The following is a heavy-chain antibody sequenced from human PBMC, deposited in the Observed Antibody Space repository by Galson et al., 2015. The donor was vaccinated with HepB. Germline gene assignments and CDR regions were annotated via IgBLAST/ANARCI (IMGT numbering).Heavy chain of an antibody. D-gene: IGHD6-13*01. J-gene: IGHJ4*02. Sequence: SVKVSCKASGYTFTSYGIRWVRQAPGQGLEGMGWISAYNGNTNYAQKLQGRVTMTTDTSTSTAYMELRSLRSDDTAVYYCARDIWGTGYSSSWYRGGADFDYWGQGTLVTVSS. CDR2: ISAYNGNT. CDR1: GYTFTSYG. CDR3: ARDIWGTGYSSSWYRGGADFDY. V-gene: IGHV1-18*01.